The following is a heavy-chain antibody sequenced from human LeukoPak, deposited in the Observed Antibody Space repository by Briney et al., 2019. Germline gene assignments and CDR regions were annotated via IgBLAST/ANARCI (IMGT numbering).Heavy chain of an antibody. CDR1: GFTFSSYA. Sequence: GSLRLSCAASGFTFSSYAMHWVRQAPGKGVEWVAGISYDGSNKYYADSVKGRFTISRDNSKNTLYLQMNSLRAEDTDVYYCARDGGDIVVVVAAVSAFDIWGQGTMVTVSS. V-gene: IGHV3-30-3*01. CDR3: ARDGGDIVVVVAAVSAFDI. CDR2: ISYDGSNK. J-gene: IGHJ3*02. D-gene: IGHD2-15*01.